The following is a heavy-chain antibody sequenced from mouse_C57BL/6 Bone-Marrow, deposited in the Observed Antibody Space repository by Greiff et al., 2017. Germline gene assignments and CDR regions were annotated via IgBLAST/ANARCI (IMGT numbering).Heavy chain of an antibody. J-gene: IGHJ4*01. CDR1: GSTFTSYW. D-gene: IGHD2-1*01. V-gene: IGHV1-52*01. CDR3: AIRYYGNYEAMDY. Sequence: QVQLQQPGAELVRPGSSVKLSCKASGSTFTSYWMHWVKQRPIQGLEWIGNIDPSDSETHYNQKFKDKATLTVDKSSSTAYMQLSSLTSEDSAVYYCAIRYYGNYEAMDYWGQGTSVTVSS. CDR2: IDPSDSET.